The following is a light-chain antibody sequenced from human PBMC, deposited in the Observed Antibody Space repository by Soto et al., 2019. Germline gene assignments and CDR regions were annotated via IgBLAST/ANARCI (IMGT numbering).Light chain of an antibody. J-gene: IGLJ3*02. CDR1: SGSVSTGYY. CDR3: VLYIGSGIVV. CDR2: DTN. V-gene: IGLV8-61*01. Sequence: QTVVTQEPSFSVSPGGTVTLTCGLNSGSVSTGYYPSWYQQTPGQAPRTLIYDTNTRSSGVPGRFSGSILGNKAALTITGAHADDESDYYCVLYIGSGIVVFGGGTQLTVL.